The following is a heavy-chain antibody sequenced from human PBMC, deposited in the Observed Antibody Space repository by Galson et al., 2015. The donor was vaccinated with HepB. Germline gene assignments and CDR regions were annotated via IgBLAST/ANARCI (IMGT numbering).Heavy chain of an antibody. CDR2: ISGSGGTT. CDR1: RFTFSSYG. D-gene: IGHD5-12*01. V-gene: IGHV3-23*01. CDR3: AKGGMVATIAQFYFDH. J-gene: IGHJ4*02. Sequence: SLRLSCAASRFTFSSYGMNWVRQVPGKGLEWVSGISGSGGTTYYADSVKGRFTISRDNSKNTLYLQMNSLRAEDTAVYYCAKGGMVATIAQFYFDHWGQGTLVTVSS.